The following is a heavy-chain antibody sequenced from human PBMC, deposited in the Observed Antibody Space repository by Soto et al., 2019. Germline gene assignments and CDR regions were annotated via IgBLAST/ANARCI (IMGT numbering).Heavy chain of an antibody. Sequence: PSETLSLTCTVSGGSISSYYWSWIRQPPGKGLEWIGYIYYSGSTNYNPSLKSRVTISVDTSKNQFSLKLSSVTAADTAVYYCGRGRQGFPMNWFDPWGQGTLVTVSS. CDR2: IYYSGST. D-gene: IGHD2-2*01. V-gene: IGHV4-59*01. CDR3: GRGRQGFPMNWFDP. CDR1: GGSISSYY. J-gene: IGHJ5*02.